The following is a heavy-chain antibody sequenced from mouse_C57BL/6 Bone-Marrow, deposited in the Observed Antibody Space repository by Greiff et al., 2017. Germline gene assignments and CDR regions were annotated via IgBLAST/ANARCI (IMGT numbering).Heavy chain of an antibody. CDR1: GYTFTSYW. Sequence: VQGVESGAELAKPGASVKLSCKASGYTFTSYWMHWVKQRPGQGLEWIGYINPSSGYTKYNQKFKDKATLTADKSSSTAYMQLSSLTYEDSAVYYCPDDYYWYFDVWGTGTTVTVSS. V-gene: IGHV1-7*01. CDR2: INPSSGYT. J-gene: IGHJ1*03. D-gene: IGHD2-4*01. CDR3: PDDYYWYFDV.